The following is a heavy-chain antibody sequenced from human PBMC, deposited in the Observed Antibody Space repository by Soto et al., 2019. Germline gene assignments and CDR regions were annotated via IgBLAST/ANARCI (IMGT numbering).Heavy chain of an antibody. Sequence: ASVKVSCKASGYIFTAYSMHWVRQAPGQGLEWVGWFNPNSGDTIYAQKFQGRVTLTRDTSISTAYMELYSLRSDDTAVYYCAREASAVISLDYWGQGTLVTV. V-gene: IGHV1-2*02. D-gene: IGHD6-19*01. J-gene: IGHJ4*02. CDR3: AREASAVISLDY. CDR1: GYIFTAYS. CDR2: FNPNSGDT.